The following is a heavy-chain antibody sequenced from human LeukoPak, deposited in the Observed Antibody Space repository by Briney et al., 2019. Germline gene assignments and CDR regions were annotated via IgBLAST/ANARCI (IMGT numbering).Heavy chain of an antibody. CDR2: INAGNGNT. D-gene: IGHD2-21*02. Sequence: ASVTVSCKASGYTFTSYGISWVRQAPGQRLEWMGWINAGNGNTKYSQKFQGRVTITRDTSASTAYMELSSLRSEDTAVYYCARASGTALDYWGQGTLVTVSS. CDR3: ARASGTALDY. J-gene: IGHJ4*02. V-gene: IGHV1-3*01. CDR1: GYTFTSYG.